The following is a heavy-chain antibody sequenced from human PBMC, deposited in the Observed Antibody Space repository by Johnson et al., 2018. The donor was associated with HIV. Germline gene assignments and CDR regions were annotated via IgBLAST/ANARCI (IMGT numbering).Heavy chain of an antibody. V-gene: IGHV3-66*01. D-gene: IGHD6-6*01. CDR1: GFTVSSNY. J-gene: IGHJ3*02. Sequence: VQLVESGGGLVQPGGSLRLSCAASGFTVSSNYMSWVRQAPGKGLEWVSVIYSGGSTYYADSVKGRFTISRDNSKNTLYLQMNSLRAGDTAVYYCATSISTPPGAFDIWGQGTMVTVSS. CDR3: ATSISTPPGAFDI. CDR2: IYSGGST.